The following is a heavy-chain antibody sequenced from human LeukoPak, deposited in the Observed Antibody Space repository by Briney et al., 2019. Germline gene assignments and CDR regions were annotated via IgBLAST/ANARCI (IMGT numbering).Heavy chain of an antibody. CDR1: GYTFTGYY. Sequence: ASVKVSCKASGYTFTGYYMHWVRQAPGQGLEWMGWINPNSGGTNYAQKFQGRVTMTRDTSISTAYMELGRLRSDDTAVYYCAREKGGQWLVGWELRGGMDFDYWGQGTLVTVSS. CDR3: AREKGGQWLVGWELRGGMDFDY. CDR2: INPNSGGT. D-gene: IGHD6-19*01. J-gene: IGHJ4*02. V-gene: IGHV1-2*02.